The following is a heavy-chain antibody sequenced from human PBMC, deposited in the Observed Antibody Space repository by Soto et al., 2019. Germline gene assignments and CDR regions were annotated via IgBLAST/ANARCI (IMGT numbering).Heavy chain of an antibody. J-gene: IGHJ4*02. Sequence: QVQLVESGGGVVQPGRSQRLSCAASVFTFSNYAMHWVRQAPGKGLEWVAVISDDGSNTYYADSVKGRFTISRDNPKNTLYLQMNSLRAEDTAVYYCVKVGGYDGYEPLDKWGQGTLVTVSS. CDR2: ISDDGSNT. V-gene: IGHV3-30*18. D-gene: IGHD5-12*01. CDR3: VKVGGYDGYEPLDK. CDR1: VFTFSNYA.